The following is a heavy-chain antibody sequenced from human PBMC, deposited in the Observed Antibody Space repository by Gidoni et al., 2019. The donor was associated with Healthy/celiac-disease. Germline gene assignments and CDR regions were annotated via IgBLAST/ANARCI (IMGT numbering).Heavy chain of an antibody. CDR3: ATRTQVVVTWFDP. V-gene: IGHV3-23*01. J-gene: IGHJ5*02. CDR1: GFTFSSYA. Sequence: EVQLLESGGGLVQTGGSLRLSCAASGFTFSSYAMSWFRQAPGKGLAWVSAISGSGGSTYYADSVKGRFTISRDNSKNTLYLQMNSLRAEDTAGYYCATRTQVVVTWFDPWGQGTLVTVSS. CDR2: ISGSGGST. D-gene: IGHD2-21*02.